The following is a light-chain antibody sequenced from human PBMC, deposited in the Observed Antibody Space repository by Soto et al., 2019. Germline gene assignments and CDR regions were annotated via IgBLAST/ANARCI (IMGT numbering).Light chain of an antibody. V-gene: IGKV3-11*01. Sequence: EIVLTQSPATLSLSPGERATLSCRASQSVSSYLVWYQQKPGQAPRLLIYDASNRATGIPARFSGSGSGTDFTHNTSSLVPEDCAVYYCQQRYNSLTFGRGTKVDI. J-gene: IGKJ4*01. CDR3: QQRYNSLT. CDR2: DAS. CDR1: QSVSSY.